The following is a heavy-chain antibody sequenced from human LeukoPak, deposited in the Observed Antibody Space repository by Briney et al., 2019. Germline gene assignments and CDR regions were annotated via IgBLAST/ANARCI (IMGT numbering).Heavy chain of an antibody. J-gene: IGHJ4*02. D-gene: IGHD1/OR15-1a*01. CDR2: ISSNGGST. Sequence: PGGSLRLSCAASGFTFSTYAMHWVRQAPGKGLEYVSAISSNGGSTYYANSVKGRFTISRDNSKNTLYLQMGSLRAEDTAVFYCAREGNSALPDYWGQGTLVTVSS. CDR1: GFTFSTYA. V-gene: IGHV3-64*01. CDR3: AREGNSALPDY.